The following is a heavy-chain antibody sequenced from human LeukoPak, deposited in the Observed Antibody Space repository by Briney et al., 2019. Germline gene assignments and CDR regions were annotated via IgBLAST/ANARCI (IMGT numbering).Heavy chain of an antibody. Sequence: GASVKVSCKASGYTFTGYYMHWVRQAPGQGLEWMGWINPNSGGTNYAQKFQGRVTMTRDTSISTAYMELSRLRSDDTAVYYCARVRCSGGSCSATTDYWGQGTLVTVSS. V-gene: IGHV1-2*02. CDR3: ARVRCSGGSCSATTDY. J-gene: IGHJ4*02. CDR2: INPNSGGT. CDR1: GYTFTGYY. D-gene: IGHD2-15*01.